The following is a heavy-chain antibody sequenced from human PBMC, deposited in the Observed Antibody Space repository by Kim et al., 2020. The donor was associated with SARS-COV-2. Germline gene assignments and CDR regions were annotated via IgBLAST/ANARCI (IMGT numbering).Heavy chain of an antibody. D-gene: IGHD5-12*01. Sequence: YSQKFQGRVTITRDTSASTAYMELSSLRSEDTAVYYCARMGGGWLQFFDYWGQGTLVTVSS. CDR3: ARMGGGWLQFFDY. J-gene: IGHJ4*02. V-gene: IGHV1-3*01.